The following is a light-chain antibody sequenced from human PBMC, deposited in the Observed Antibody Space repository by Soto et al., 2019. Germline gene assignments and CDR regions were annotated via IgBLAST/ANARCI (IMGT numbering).Light chain of an antibody. Sequence: DIQMTQSPSSLSASVGDRVAITCRASQSITTHVNWYQQKPGKAPKLLIYAASILQSGVPSRFSGIGSGTDFTLTISSLQPEDFANYYCQQSYSTPTPPTFGQGTKREIK. V-gene: IGKV1-39*01. CDR3: QQSYSTPTPPT. CDR1: QSITTH. CDR2: AAS. J-gene: IGKJ2*01.